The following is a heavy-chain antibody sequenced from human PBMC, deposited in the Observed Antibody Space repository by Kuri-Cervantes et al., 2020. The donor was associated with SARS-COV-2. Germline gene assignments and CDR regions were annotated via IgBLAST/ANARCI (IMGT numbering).Heavy chain of an antibody. CDR2: IYYSGST. D-gene: IGHD6-19*01. J-gene: IGHJ4*02. V-gene: IGHV4-59*01. CDR3: ARVSSGWYSRLFDY. CDR1: GGSISSYY. Sequence: ESLKISCTVSGGSISSYYWSWIRQPPGKGLEWIGYIYYSGSTNYNPSLKSRVTISVDTSKNQLSLKLSSVTAADTAVYYCARVSSGWYSRLFDYWGQGTLVTVSS.